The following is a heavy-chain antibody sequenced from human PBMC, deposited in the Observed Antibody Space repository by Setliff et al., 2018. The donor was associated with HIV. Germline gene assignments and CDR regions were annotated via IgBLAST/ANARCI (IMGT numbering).Heavy chain of an antibody. V-gene: IGHV3-21*01. J-gene: IGHJ4*02. CDR3: ARDTAYSFDY. D-gene: IGHD5-18*01. CDR1: GFTFSSYW. Sequence: PGGSLRLSCAASGFTFSSYWMSWVRQAPGKGLEWVSSISSTGTYIYYADSMKGRFTISRDNAKNSLYLQMNSLRADDTAVYYCARDTAYSFDYWGQGTLVTVSS. CDR2: ISSTGTYI.